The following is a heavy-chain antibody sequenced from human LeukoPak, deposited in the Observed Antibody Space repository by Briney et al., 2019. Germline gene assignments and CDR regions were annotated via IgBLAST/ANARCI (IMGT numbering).Heavy chain of an antibody. Sequence: PGGSLRLPCAASRFTFSSYAMSWVRQAPGKGLEWVSAISGSGGSTYYADSVKGRFTISRDNSKNTLYLQMNSLRAEDTAVYYCAKDLGSNFDYWGQGTLVTVSS. CDR2: ISGSGGST. V-gene: IGHV3-23*01. J-gene: IGHJ4*02. CDR1: RFTFSSYA. D-gene: IGHD3-10*01. CDR3: AKDLGSNFDY.